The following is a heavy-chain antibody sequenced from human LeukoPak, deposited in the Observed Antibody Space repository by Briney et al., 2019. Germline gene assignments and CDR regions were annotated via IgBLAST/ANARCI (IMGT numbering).Heavy chain of an antibody. D-gene: IGHD2-15*01. V-gene: IGHV1-69*06. CDR3: ARGRGVVVAAATQYWFDP. CDR1: GGTFSSYA. CDR2: IIPIFGTA. J-gene: IGHJ5*02. Sequence: SVKVSCKASGGTFSSYAISWVRQAPGQGLEWMGRIIPIFGTANYAQKFQGRVTITADKSTSTAYMELSSLRSEDTAVYYCARGRGVVVAAATQYWFDPWGQGTLVTVSS.